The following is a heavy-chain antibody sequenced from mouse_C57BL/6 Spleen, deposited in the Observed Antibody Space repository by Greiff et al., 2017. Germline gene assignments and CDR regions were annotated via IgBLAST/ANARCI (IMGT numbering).Heavy chain of an antibody. CDR2: IYPGDGDT. J-gene: IGHJ4*01. CDR3: ARDSSVYVYAMDY. D-gene: IGHD3-2*02. CDR1: GYAFSSSW. Sequence: VQLVESGPELVKPGASVKISCKASGYAFSSSWMNWVKQRPGKGLEWIGRIYPGDGDTNYNGKFKGKATLTADKSSSTAYMQLSSLTSEDSAVYVCARDSSVYVYAMDYWGQGTSVTVSS. V-gene: IGHV1-82*01.